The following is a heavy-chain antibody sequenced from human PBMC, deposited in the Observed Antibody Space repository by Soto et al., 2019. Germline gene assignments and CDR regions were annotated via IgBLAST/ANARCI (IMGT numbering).Heavy chain of an antibody. Sequence: GESLEISCEGFGYNFATYWIAWVRQMPGKGLEYMGIIYPGDSDSRYSPSFQGQVTFSADKSISTAYMQWSSLKASDTAMYYCARHGFYGDYASNYFDPWGQGTLVTVSS. V-gene: IGHV5-51*01. CDR2: IYPGDSDS. CDR1: GYNFATYW. CDR3: ARHGFYGDYASNYFDP. J-gene: IGHJ5*02. D-gene: IGHD4-17*01.